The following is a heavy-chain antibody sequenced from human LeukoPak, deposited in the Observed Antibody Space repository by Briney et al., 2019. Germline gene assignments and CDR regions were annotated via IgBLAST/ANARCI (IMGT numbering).Heavy chain of an antibody. J-gene: IGHJ4*02. Sequence: GGSLRLSCVASGFTVSSNYMTWVRQAPGKGLEWVSIIYSGGSTSYADSVKGRFTISRDNSKNTLYLQMNSLRAEDTAVYYCARDVVGATYFDWGQGTLVTASS. D-gene: IGHD1-26*01. V-gene: IGHV3-53*01. CDR1: GFTVSSNY. CDR3: ARDVVGATYFD. CDR2: IYSGGST.